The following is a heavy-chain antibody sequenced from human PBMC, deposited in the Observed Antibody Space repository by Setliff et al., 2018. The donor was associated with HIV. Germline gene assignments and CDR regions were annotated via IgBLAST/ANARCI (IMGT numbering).Heavy chain of an antibody. D-gene: IGHD2-15*01. Sequence: ASVKVSCKASGYTFNNYAMNWVRQAPGQGLELMGWINTYTGNPTYAQGFTGRFVFSLDTSVSTAYLQISSLKAEDTAVYYCARTVVVVAANGYYYMDVWGKGTTVTVS. CDR2: INTYTGNP. V-gene: IGHV7-4-1*02. CDR1: GYTFNNYA. CDR3: ARTVVVVAANGYYYMDV. J-gene: IGHJ6*03.